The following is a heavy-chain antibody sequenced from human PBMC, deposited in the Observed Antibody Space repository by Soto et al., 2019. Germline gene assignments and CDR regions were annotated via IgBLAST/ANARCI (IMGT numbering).Heavy chain of an antibody. CDR3: AREGTYGDYVQH. V-gene: IGHV3-21*01. CDR1: GFTFSSSS. D-gene: IGHD4-17*01. Sequence: EVQLVESGGGLVKPGGSLRLSCAASGFTFSSSSMNWVRQAPGPGLEWVSSISSSSSYIYYADSVKGRFTISRDNAKNSLYLQMNSLRAEDTAVYYCAREGTYGDYVQHWGQGTLVTVSS. CDR2: ISSSSSYI. J-gene: IGHJ1*01.